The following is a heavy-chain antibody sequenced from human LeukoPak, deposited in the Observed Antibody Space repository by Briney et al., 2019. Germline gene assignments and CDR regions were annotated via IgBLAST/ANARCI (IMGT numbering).Heavy chain of an antibody. CDR2: IIPIFGTA. Sequence: GASVKVSCKASGGTFSSYAISWVRQAPGQGLEWMGGIIPIFGTANYAQKLQGRVTMTTDTSTSTAYMELRSLRSDDTAVYYCARGRAAAGTVFDYWGQGTLVTVSS. V-gene: IGHV1-69*05. CDR1: GGTFSSYA. CDR3: ARGRAAAGTVFDY. J-gene: IGHJ4*02. D-gene: IGHD6-13*01.